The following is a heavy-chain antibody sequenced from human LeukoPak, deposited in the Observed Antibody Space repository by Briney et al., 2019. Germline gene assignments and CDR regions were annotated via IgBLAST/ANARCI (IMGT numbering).Heavy chain of an antibody. J-gene: IGHJ4*02. Sequence: ASVKVSCKASGYTFTGYYMHWVRQAPGQGLEWMGWINPNSGGTNYAQKFQGRVTMTRDTSISTAYMDLSRLRSDDTAVYYCARDSSSYTRLDYWGQGTLVTVSS. CDR1: GYTFTGYY. CDR2: INPNSGGT. V-gene: IGHV1-2*02. D-gene: IGHD6-6*01. CDR3: ARDSSSYTRLDY.